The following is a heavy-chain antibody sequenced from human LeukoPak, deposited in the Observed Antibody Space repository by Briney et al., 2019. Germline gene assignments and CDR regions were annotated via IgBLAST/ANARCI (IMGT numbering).Heavy chain of an antibody. J-gene: IGHJ4*02. CDR2: IRGSGGGT. CDR3: VKARMPHCGTDCLES. D-gene: IGHD2-21*02. Sequence: PGESLRLSCAASGFTFSNYGMSWVRQAPGKGLEWVSVIRGSGGGTYYADSVKGRFTISRDNSKNTVYLQMNSLRAEDTAVYYCVKARMPHCGTDCLESWGQGTLVTVFS. CDR1: GFTFSNYG. V-gene: IGHV3-23*01.